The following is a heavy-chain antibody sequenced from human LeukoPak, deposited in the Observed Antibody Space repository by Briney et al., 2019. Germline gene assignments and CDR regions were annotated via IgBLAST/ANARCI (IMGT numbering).Heavy chain of an antibody. V-gene: IGHV1-18*01. CDR1: GYTFTSYG. CDR3: ARDQSYYYGSGDNWFDP. D-gene: IGHD3-10*01. CDR2: ISAYNGNT. J-gene: IGHJ5*02. Sequence: ASVKVSCKASGYTFTSYGISWVRQAPGQGLEWMGWISAYNGNTNYAQKLRGRVTMTTDTSTSTAYMELRSLRSDDTAVYYCARDQSYYYGSGDNWFDPWGQGTLVTVSS.